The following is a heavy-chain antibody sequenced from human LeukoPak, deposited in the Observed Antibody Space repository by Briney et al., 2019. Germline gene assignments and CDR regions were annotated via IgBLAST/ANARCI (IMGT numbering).Heavy chain of an antibody. J-gene: IGHJ3*02. CDR1: GGSISSSSYY. V-gene: IGHV4-39*01. Sequence: PSETLSLTCTVSGGSISSSSYYWGWIRQPPGKGLEWIGSIYYSGSTYYNPSLKSRVTISVDTSKNQFSLKLSSVTAADTAVYYCARPRGIAARPLDAFDIWGQGTMVTVSS. D-gene: IGHD6-6*01. CDR2: IYYSGST. CDR3: ARPRGIAARPLDAFDI.